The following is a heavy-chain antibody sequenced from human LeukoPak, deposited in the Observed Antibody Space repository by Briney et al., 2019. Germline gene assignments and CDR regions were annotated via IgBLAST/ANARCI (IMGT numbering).Heavy chain of an antibody. CDR3: ARRWGLYGGYFDF. CDR1: GFTFSSYS. V-gene: IGHV3-48*02. J-gene: IGHJ4*02. CDR2: ISSNSDTI. D-gene: IGHD2-8*01. Sequence: PGGSLRLSCAASGFTFSSYSMNWVRQVPGKGLEWVSYISSNSDTIYYEDSVKGRFTISRDNAKNSLYLQMDSLRDEDTGVYYCARRWGLYGGYFDFWGQGTLVTVSS.